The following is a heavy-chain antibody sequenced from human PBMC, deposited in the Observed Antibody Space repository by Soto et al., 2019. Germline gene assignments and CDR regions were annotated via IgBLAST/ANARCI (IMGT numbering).Heavy chain of an antibody. D-gene: IGHD3-3*01. CDR1: GYTFTSYG. Sequence: ASVKVSCKASGYTFTSYGISWVQQAPGQGLEWMGWISAYNGNTNYAQKLQGRVTMTTDTSTSTAYMELRSLRSDDTAVYYCARDDNYDFWSGYYDYWGQGTLVTVSS. CDR3: ARDDNYDFWSGYYDY. CDR2: ISAYNGNT. J-gene: IGHJ4*02. V-gene: IGHV1-18*01.